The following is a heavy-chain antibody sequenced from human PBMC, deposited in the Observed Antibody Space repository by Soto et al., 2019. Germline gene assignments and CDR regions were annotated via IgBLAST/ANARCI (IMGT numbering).Heavy chain of an antibody. CDR1: GFTFSSYA. Sequence: QVQLVESGGGVVQPGRSLRLSCAASGFTFSSYAMHWVRQAPGKGLEWVAVISYDGSNKYYADSVKGRFTIPRDNSKTTLYLQMNSLGAEEPPVNYFARGPGGYDYVGYYGMDVWGQGTRSPSP. CDR3: ARGPGGYDYVGYYGMDV. J-gene: IGHJ6*02. D-gene: IGHD5-12*01. V-gene: IGHV3-30-3*01. CDR2: ISYDGSNK.